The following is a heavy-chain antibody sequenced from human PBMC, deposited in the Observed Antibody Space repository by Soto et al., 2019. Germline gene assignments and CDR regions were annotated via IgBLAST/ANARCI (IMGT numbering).Heavy chain of an antibody. V-gene: IGHV3-48*03. J-gene: IGHJ4*02. CDR1: GFTFSSYE. Sequence: GGSLRLSCAASGFTFSSYEMNWVRQAPGKGLEWVSYISSSGSTIYYADSVKGRFTISRDNAKNSLYLQMNSLRAEDTAVYYCARYPPAGGAARDYWGQGTLVTVSS. CDR2: ISSSGSTI. CDR3: ARYPPAGGAARDY. D-gene: IGHD6-6*01.